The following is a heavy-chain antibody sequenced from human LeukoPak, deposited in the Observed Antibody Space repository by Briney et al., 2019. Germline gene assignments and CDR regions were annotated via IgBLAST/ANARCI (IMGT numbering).Heavy chain of an antibody. Sequence: AAVKVSCKASGYTFSKFGIAWVRQAPGQGLEWMGWISGNNDNPQSAQDLQGRVTATTDRSTSTAYMELRSLRHDDTAVYYCARGDGGNPWDAFDIWGQGTMVTVSS. CDR2: ISGNNDNP. V-gene: IGHV1-18*01. CDR1: GYTFSKFG. CDR3: ARGDGGNPWDAFDI. D-gene: IGHD4-23*01. J-gene: IGHJ3*02.